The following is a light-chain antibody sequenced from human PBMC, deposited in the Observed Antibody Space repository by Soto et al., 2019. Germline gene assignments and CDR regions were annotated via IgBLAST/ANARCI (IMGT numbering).Light chain of an antibody. CDR3: QQYDNLPRVT. J-gene: IGKJ1*01. Sequence: DIQMTQSPSSLSASVGDRVTITCQASQDISNYLNWYQQKPGKAPKLLIYDASNLETGVPSRFSGSGSGTDFTFTISSLQPEDIATYYCQQYDNLPRVTCGQGPKVEIK. V-gene: IGKV1-33*01. CDR1: QDISNY. CDR2: DAS.